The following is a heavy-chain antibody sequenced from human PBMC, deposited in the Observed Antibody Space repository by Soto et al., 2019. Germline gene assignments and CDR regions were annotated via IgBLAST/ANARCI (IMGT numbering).Heavy chain of an antibody. CDR2: ISYDGSNK. D-gene: IGHD3-22*01. V-gene: IGHV3-30-3*01. J-gene: IGHJ4*02. CDR1: GFTFSSYA. Sequence: GGSLRLSCAASGFTFSSYAMRWVRQAPGKGLEWVAVISYDGSNKYYADSVKGRFTISRDNSKNTLYLQMNSLRAEDTAVYYCARSYDSSGYYYLDYWGQGTLVTVSS. CDR3: ARSYDSSGYYYLDY.